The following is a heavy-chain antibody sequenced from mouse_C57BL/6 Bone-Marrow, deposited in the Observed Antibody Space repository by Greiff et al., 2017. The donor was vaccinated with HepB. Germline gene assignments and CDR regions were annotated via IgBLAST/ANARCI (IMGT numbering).Heavy chain of an antibody. J-gene: IGHJ1*03. V-gene: IGHV1-87*01. Sequence: VKVVESGPELARPWASVKISCQAFYTFSRRVHFAIRDTNYWMQWVKQRPGQGLEWIGDIYPGNGDTSYNQKFKGKATLTADTSSSTAYMQLSSLTSADSAVYFCAGYYYDSSWYFDVCGTGTTVTVSS. CDR1: YTFSRRVH. CDR3: SADSAVYFCAGYYYDSSWYFDV. CDR2: GQGLEWIG. D-gene: IGHD1-1*01.